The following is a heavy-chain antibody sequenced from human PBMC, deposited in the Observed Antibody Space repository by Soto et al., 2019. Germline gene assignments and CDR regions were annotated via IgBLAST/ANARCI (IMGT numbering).Heavy chain of an antibody. Sequence: GGSLRFSCAASGFTFSSYAMSWVRQAPGKGLEWVSAISGSGGSTYYADSVKGRFTISRDNSKNTLYLQMNSLRAEDTAVYYCAKPDFEYSSSFDYWGQGTLVTVSS. CDR1: GFTFSSYA. J-gene: IGHJ4*02. CDR2: ISGSGGST. D-gene: IGHD6-6*01. V-gene: IGHV3-23*01. CDR3: AKPDFEYSSSFDY.